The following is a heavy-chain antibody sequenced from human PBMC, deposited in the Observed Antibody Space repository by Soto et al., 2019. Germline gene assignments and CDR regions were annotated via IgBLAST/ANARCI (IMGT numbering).Heavy chain of an antibody. V-gene: IGHV3-23*04. CDR2: ISGSGGST. J-gene: IGHJ5*02. CDR1: GFTFSSYA. Sequence: EVQLVESGGGLVQPGGSLRLSCAASGFTFSSYAMSWVRQAPGKGLEWVSAISGSGGSTYYADSVQGRFTISRDNSKNTLYLQMNRLRAEDTAVYYCALDYSSSGLWFDPWGQGTLVTVSS. D-gene: IGHD6-6*01. CDR3: ALDYSSSGLWFDP.